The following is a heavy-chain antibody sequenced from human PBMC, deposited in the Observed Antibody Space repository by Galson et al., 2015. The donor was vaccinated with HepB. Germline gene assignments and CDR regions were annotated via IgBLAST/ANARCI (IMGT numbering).Heavy chain of an antibody. V-gene: IGHV7-4-1*01. CDR3: ASAHGLGELSLISLWAFDI. CDR1: GYTFTSYA. CDR2: INTNTGNP. J-gene: IGHJ3*02. Sequence: SVKVSCKASGYTFTSYAMNWVRQAPGQGLEWMGWINTNTGNPTYAQGFTGRFVFSLDTSVSTAYLQICSLKAEDTAVYYCASAHGLGELSLISLWAFDIWGQGTMVTVSS. D-gene: IGHD3-16*02.